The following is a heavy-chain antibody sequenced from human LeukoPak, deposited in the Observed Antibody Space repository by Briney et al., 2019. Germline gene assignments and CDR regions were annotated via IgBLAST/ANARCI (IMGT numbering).Heavy chain of an antibody. D-gene: IGHD6-19*01. CDR1: GFTFDDYA. CDR2: ISWNSGSI. CDR3: AKDKGSNGWSPDY. Sequence: GRSLRLSCAASGFTFDDYAMHWVRQAPGKGLEWVSGISWNSGSIGYADSVKGRFTISRDNAKNSLYLQMNSLRAEDTALYYCAKDKGSNGWSPDYWGQGTLVTVSS. J-gene: IGHJ4*02. V-gene: IGHV3-9*01.